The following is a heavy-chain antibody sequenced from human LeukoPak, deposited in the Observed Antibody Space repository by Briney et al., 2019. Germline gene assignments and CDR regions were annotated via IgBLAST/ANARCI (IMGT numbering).Heavy chain of an antibody. Sequence: GESLKISCKGSGYSFASYWIAWVRQMPGKGLELLGIIYPGGSDTRYSPSFQGQVTISADKSISTAYLQWSSLQASDTAIYYCARAGIVGATAFDDWGQGTLVTVSS. J-gene: IGHJ4*02. D-gene: IGHD1-26*01. CDR1: GYSFASYW. CDR2: IYPGGSDT. CDR3: ARAGIVGATAFDD. V-gene: IGHV5-51*01.